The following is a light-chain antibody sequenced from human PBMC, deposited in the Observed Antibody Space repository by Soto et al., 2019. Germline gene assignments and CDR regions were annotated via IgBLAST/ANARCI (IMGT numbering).Light chain of an antibody. V-gene: IGKV3-15*01. CDR3: QQYGSSGT. J-gene: IGKJ1*01. CDR1: QGLGTN. Sequence: EVVMTQSPATLSVSPGERATLSCRASQGLGTNLAWYQQKPGQGPRLLIYAASTRATGVPARFSGSGSQTEFTLTISSLQSEDFVVYYCQQYGSSGTVGQGTKVDSK. CDR2: AAS.